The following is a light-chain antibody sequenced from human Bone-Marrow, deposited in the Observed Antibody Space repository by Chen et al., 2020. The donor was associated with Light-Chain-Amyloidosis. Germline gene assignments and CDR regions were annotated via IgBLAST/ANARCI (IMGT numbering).Light chain of an antibody. J-gene: IGLJ3*02. CDR1: SSNIGAGYD. Sequence: QPVLTQPPSVSGAPGQRVTISCTGSSSNIGAGYDVHWYQQLPGTAPKLLVYSNSHRPSGIPDRFSGSKAGTSASLAITGLRAEDEADYYSQSYDSSLSGSRVFGGGTKLTVL. CDR3: QSYDSSLSGSRV. CDR2: SNS. V-gene: IGLV1-40*01.